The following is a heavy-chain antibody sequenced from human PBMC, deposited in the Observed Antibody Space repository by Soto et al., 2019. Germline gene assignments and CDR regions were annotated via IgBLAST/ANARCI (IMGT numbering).Heavy chain of an antibody. J-gene: IGHJ4*02. V-gene: IGHV3-15*01. Sequence: PGGSLRLSCASSGFTFSHAWLSWVRQAPGKGLEWVGRIKSKTDGGTTDYTAPVKGRFTISRDDSKNTLYLQMNSLKIEDTAVYYCTTGSTSTKNYWGQGTLVTVSS. CDR2: IKSKTDGGTT. CDR3: TTGSTSTKNY. CDR1: GFTFSHAW. D-gene: IGHD6-6*01.